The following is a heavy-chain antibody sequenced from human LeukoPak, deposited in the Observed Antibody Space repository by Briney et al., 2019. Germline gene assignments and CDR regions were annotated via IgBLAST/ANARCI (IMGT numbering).Heavy chain of an antibody. Sequence: SETLSLTCAAYGGSFSGYYWSWIRQPPGKGLEWIGEINHSGSTNYNPSLKSRVTISVDTSKNQFSLKLSSVTAADTAVYYCARGRRSGEWIQLWYGHAFDIWGQGTMVTVSS. CDR1: GGSFSGYY. J-gene: IGHJ3*02. V-gene: IGHV4-34*01. CDR2: INHSGST. D-gene: IGHD5-18*01. CDR3: ARGRRSGEWIQLWYGHAFDI.